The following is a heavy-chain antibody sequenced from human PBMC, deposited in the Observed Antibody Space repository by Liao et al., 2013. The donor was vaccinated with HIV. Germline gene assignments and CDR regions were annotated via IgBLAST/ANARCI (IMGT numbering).Heavy chain of an antibody. V-gene: IGHV4-59*10. D-gene: IGHD3-9*01. CDR3: ARDFEIRGSDAFDI. Sequence: QVQLQQWGAGLLKPSETLSLTCAVYGGSFSGYYWSWIRQPPGKGLEWIGRIYTSGSTNYNPSLKSRVTMSVDTSKNQFSLKLSSVTAADTAVYYCARDFEIRGSDAFDIWGQGTMVTVSS. J-gene: IGHJ3*02. CDR2: IYTSGST. CDR1: GGSFSGYY.